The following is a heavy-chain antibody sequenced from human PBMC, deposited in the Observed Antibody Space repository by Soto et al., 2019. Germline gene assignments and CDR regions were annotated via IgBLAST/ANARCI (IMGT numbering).Heavy chain of an antibody. CDR2: IIPIFGTA. D-gene: IGHD3-3*01. V-gene: IGHV1-69*13. J-gene: IGHJ6*02. CDR3: ARYYDFFICYCRYYYYGMYF. CDR1: GGTFSSYA. Sequence: GASVKVSCKASGGTFSSYAISWVRQAPGQGLEWMGGIIPIFGTANYAQKFQGRVTITADESTSTAYMELSSLRSEDTAVYYCARYYDFFICYCRYYYYGMYFWAQGTTVTVSS.